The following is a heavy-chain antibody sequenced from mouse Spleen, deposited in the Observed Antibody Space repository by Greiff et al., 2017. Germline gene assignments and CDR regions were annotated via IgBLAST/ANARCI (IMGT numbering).Heavy chain of an antibody. CDR1: GFTFSSYY. D-gene: IGHD1-1*01. Sequence: EVHLVESGGGLVKLGGSLKLSCAASGFTFSSYYMSWVRQTPEKRLEWVATISSGGGGTYYPDSVKGRFTISRDNAKNTLYLQMSSLNSEDTAVYYCARDSHYYGSSYKGFDYWGQGTTLTVSS. CDR3: ARDSHYYGSSYKGFDY. J-gene: IGHJ2*01. CDR2: ISSGGGGT. V-gene: IGHV5-6-4*01.